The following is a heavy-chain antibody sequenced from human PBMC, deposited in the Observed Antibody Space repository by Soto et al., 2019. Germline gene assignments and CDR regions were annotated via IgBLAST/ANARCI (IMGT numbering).Heavy chain of an antibody. CDR3: ARESEDLTSNFDY. V-gene: IGHV3-21*06. J-gene: IGHJ4*02. Sequence: GSLRLSCAASGFTFTRYSMNWARQAPGKGLEWVSSISGTTNYIYYGDSMKGRFTISRDNAKNSLYLEMNSLRAEDTAVYYCARESEDLTSNFDYWGQGTLVTVSS. CDR1: GFTFTRYS. CDR2: ISGTTNYI.